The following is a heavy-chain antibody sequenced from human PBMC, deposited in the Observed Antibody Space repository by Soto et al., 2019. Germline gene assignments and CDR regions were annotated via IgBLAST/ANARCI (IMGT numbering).Heavy chain of an antibody. CDR1: GGTFSSYA. D-gene: IGHD2-15*01. J-gene: IGHJ6*02. Sequence: GASVKVSCKASGGTFSSYAISWVRQAPGQGLEWMGGIIPIFGTANYAQKFQGRVTITADESTSTAYMELSSLRSEDTAVYYCARWVVGGHRDMDVWGQGTTVTVSS. CDR2: IIPIFGTA. V-gene: IGHV1-69*13. CDR3: ARWVVGGHRDMDV.